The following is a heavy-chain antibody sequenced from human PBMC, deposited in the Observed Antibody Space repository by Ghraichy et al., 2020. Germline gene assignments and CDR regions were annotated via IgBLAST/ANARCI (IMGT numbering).Heavy chain of an antibody. CDR2: ISGSGGST. D-gene: IGHD6-13*01. J-gene: IGHJ6*02. Sequence: GGSLRLSCAASGFTFSSYAMSWVRQAPGKGLEWVSAISGSGGSTYYADSVKGRFTISRDNSKNTLYLQMNSLRAEDTAVYYCATLDSAAGTVVYYYGMDVWGQGTTVTVSS. CDR1: GFTFSSYA. CDR3: ATLDSAAGTVVYYYGMDV. V-gene: IGHV3-23*01.